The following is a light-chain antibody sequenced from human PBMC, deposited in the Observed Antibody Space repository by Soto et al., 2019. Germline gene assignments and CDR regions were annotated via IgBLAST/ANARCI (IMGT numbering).Light chain of an antibody. J-gene: IGKJ3*01. Sequence: EIVLTQSPATLSLSPGERATLSCRASQSVSSYLAWYQQKPGQAPRLLIYDASNRATGIPARFSGSGSGTAFTLTISSLEPEDFAVYYCQQRSNWPRITFGPGNKVDIK. CDR1: QSVSSY. CDR2: DAS. V-gene: IGKV3-11*01. CDR3: QQRSNWPRIT.